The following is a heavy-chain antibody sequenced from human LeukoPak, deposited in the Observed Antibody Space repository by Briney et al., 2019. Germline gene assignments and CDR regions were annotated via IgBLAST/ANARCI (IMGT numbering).Heavy chain of an antibody. V-gene: IGHV1-18*01. J-gene: IGHJ4*02. Sequence: ASVKVSCKASGYTFTSYGISWVRQAPGQGLEWMGWISAYNGNTNYAQKLQGRVTMTTDTSTSTAYMELRSLRSDDTAVYYCARELQGWFGELSIYYYDYWGQGTLVNVSS. CDR1: GYTFTSYG. D-gene: IGHD3-10*01. CDR3: ARELQGWFGELSIYYYDY. CDR2: ISAYNGNT.